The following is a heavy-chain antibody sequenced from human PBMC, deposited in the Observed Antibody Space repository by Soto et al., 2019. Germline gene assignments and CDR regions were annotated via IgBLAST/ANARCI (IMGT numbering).Heavy chain of an antibody. J-gene: IGHJ4*02. CDR3: ARAVAVPAAFDY. V-gene: IGHV1-3*05. Sequence: QVQLVQSGAEEKKPGASVKVSCKASGYTFTGYAMHWVRQAPGQRLEWMGWINAGNGNTKYSQKFQGRVTITRDTSATTAYMELSSLTSEATAVYSCARAVAVPAAFDYWGQGTLVTVSS. CDR2: INAGNGNT. CDR1: GYTFTGYA. D-gene: IGHD6-19*01.